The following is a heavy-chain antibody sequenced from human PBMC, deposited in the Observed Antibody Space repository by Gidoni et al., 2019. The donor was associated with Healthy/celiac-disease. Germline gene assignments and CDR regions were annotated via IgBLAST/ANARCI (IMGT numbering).Heavy chain of an antibody. V-gene: IGHV3-15*02. CDR2: IKSKTDVGTT. D-gene: IGHD3-16*02. J-gene: IGHJ4*02. CDR3: TTHFMSTFGGVIFMVDY. Sequence: EVQLVESGGALVKPGGSLRLSCAASGFTFSNAWMRGVRQAPGKGLEWVGRIKSKTDVGTTDYAAPVKGRFTISRDDAKNTLYLQMNSLKTEDTAVYYCTTHFMSTFGGVIFMVDYWGQGTLVTVSS. CDR1: GFTFSNAW.